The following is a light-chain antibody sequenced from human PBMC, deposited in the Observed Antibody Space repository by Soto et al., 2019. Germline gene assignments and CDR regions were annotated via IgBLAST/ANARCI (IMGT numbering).Light chain of an antibody. J-gene: IGKJ2*01. CDR3: QQLNAYPHT. CDR2: AAS. CDR1: QDTRRN. Sequence: DIQLTQSPSFLSASVGDRVTISCRASQDTRRNLAWYQQETGRAPRLLIYAASIVQSGVPSRFSGSGSGTEFTLTVSGLQPEDFATYYCQQLNAYPHTFGPGTKVDIK. V-gene: IGKV1-9*01.